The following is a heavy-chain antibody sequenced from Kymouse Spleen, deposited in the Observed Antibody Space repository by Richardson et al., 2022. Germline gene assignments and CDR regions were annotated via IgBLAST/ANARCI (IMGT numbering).Heavy chain of an antibody. Sequence: QVQLQQWGAGLLKPSETLSLTCAVYGGSFSGYYWSWIRQPPGKGLEWIGEINHSGSTNYNPSLKSRVTISVDTSKNQFSLKLSSVTAADTAVYYCAREEQLAGDWYFDLWGRGTLVTVSS. D-gene: IGHD6-6*01. V-gene: IGHV4-34*01. CDR3: AREEQLAGDWYFDL. CDR2: INHSGST. J-gene: IGHJ2*01. CDR1: GGSFSGYY.